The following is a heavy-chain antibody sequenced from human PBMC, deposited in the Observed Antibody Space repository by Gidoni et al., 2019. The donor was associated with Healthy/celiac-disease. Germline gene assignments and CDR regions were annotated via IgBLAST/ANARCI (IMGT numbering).Heavy chain of an antibody. V-gene: IGHV3-48*03. CDR2: ISSSGSTI. CDR3: ARAEYYYDSSGYWGPDY. J-gene: IGHJ4*02. D-gene: IGHD3-22*01. CDR1: GFTFSSYE. Sequence: EVQLVESGGGLVQPGGSLILSVAASGFTFSSYEMNWVRQAPGKGLEWVSYISSSGSTIYYADAVKGRFTISREKAKNSLYLQMNRLRAEDTDVYYCARAEYYYDSSGYWGPDYWGQGTLVTVSS.